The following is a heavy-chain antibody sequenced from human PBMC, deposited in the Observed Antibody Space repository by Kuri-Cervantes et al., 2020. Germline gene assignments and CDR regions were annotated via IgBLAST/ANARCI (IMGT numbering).Heavy chain of an antibody. Sequence: GGSLRLSCAASGFTFSSYGMHWVRQAPGKGLEWVAVIWYDGSNKYYADSVKGRFTISRDNSKNTLYLQMNSLRAEDTAVYYCARLDILSYYYGMDVWGQGTTVTVSS. J-gene: IGHJ6*02. V-gene: IGHV3-33*01. CDR3: ARLDILSYYYGMDV. CDR2: IWYDGSNK. D-gene: IGHD3-9*01. CDR1: GFTFSSYG.